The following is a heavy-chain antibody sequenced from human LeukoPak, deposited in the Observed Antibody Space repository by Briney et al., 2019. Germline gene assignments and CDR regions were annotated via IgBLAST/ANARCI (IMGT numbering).Heavy chain of an antibody. V-gene: IGHV3-66*01. CDR3: AGRAFKYAMEV. J-gene: IGHJ6*02. CDR1: GYTRSSRY. Sequence: GGSLRLFCTPSGYTRSSRYISWLRQAPGKGLEWVSIIYSSGSTYYADSVKGRFTISRDNSKNTLYLQMNSLRAEDTGLYYCAGRAFKYAMEVWGQWSTVTVSS. CDR2: IYSSGST. D-gene: IGHD1-26*01.